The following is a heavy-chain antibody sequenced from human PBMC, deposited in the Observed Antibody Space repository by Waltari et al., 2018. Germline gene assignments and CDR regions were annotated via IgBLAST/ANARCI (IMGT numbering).Heavy chain of an antibody. CDR3: ARDGRFPYYYYYMDV. Sequence: QVQLQESGPGLVKPTETLSLTSTLTDDSISSYYWSWIRQPAGKGLEWIGRIYTSGSTNYNPSLKSRVTMSVDTSKNQFSLKLSSVTAADTAVYYCARDGRFPYYYYYMDVWGKGTTVTISS. CDR1: DDSISSYY. CDR2: IYTSGST. J-gene: IGHJ6*03. D-gene: IGHD3-3*01. V-gene: IGHV4-4*07.